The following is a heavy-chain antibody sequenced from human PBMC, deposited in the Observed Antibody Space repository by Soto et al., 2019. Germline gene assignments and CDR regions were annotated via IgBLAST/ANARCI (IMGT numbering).Heavy chain of an antibody. D-gene: IGHD2-15*01. Sequence: DVQLVESGGGLVQPGGSLRLSCAASGFTVSSVHLVWVRQAPGKGLEWVSVTYSGGTTYYADSVKGRFTISRDNSKNTLYLQMTSLRAYDTAVYYCARDGGYCSGGSCYSGVPWFDPWGQGTLVTVSS. J-gene: IGHJ5*02. CDR1: GFTVSSVH. V-gene: IGHV3-66*01. CDR2: TYSGGTT. CDR3: ARDGGYCSGGSCYSGVPWFDP.